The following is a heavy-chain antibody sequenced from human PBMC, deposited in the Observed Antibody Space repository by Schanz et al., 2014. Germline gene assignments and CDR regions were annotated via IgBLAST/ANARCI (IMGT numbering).Heavy chain of an antibody. J-gene: IGHJ6*04. CDR2: MQPDSGKT. D-gene: IGHD3-10*01. Sequence: GPEVKEPGASVKVSCEASRYTFNTYGLNWVRQAIGQGPEWMGWMQPDSGKTHYAEKFQGRVAMTRDVSISTAYMELSSLASEDTAVYYCARDGGEVVRGVIEGVNHYYYGMDVWGKGTTVTVSS. CDR1: RYTFNTYG. V-gene: IGHV1-8*02. CDR3: ARDGGEVVRGVIEGVNHYYYGMDV.